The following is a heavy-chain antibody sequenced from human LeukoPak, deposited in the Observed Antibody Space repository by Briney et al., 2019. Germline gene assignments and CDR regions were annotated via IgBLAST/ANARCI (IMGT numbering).Heavy chain of an antibody. CDR1: GGTFSSYA. Sequence: GSSVKVSCKASGGTFSSYAISWVRQAPGQGLEWMGRIIPILGIANYAQKFQGRVTITADKSTSTAYMELSSLRSEDTAVYYCAVDTATLGAXAPFDYWGQGTLVTVSS. J-gene: IGHJ4*02. CDR2: IIPILGIA. V-gene: IGHV1-69*04. CDR3: AVDTATLGAXAPFDY. D-gene: IGHD5-18*01.